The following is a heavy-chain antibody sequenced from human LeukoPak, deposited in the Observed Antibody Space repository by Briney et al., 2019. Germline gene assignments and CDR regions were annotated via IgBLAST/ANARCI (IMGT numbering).Heavy chain of an antibody. V-gene: IGHV3-48*04. CDR3: ARGTHTVTTSGAFDI. CDR2: ISSSGSTI. CDR1: GFTFSTYA. Sequence: PGGSLRLSCAASGFTFSTYAMTWVRQTPGKGLEWVSYISSSGSTIYYADSVKGRFTISRDNAKNSLYLQMNSLRAEDTAVYYCARGTHTVTTSGAFDIWGQGTMVTVSS. D-gene: IGHD4-11*01. J-gene: IGHJ3*02.